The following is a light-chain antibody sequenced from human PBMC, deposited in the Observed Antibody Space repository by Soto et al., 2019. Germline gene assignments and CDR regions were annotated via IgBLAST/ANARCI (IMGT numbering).Light chain of an antibody. Sequence: QSVLTQPASVSGSPGQSITISCTGTSSDIGGYEYVSWYQQQPGKAPKRIIYDVSDRPSGVSNRFSGSKSGNTASLAISGLQAEDEADYYCNSYTSSNPLGVFGTETKVTVL. CDR2: DVS. J-gene: IGLJ1*01. CDR3: NSYTSSNPLGV. V-gene: IGLV2-14*03. CDR1: SSDIGGYEY.